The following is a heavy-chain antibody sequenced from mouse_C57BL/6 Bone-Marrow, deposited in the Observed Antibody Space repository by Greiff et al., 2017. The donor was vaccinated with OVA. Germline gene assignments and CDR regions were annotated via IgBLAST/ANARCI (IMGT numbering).Heavy chain of an antibody. Sequence: VQLQQSGAELVRPGASVTLSCKASGYTFTDYEMHWVKQTPVHGLEWIGAIDPETGGTAYNQKFKGKAILTADKSSSTAYMELRSLTSEDSAVYYYTSGYSNCYAMDYWGQGTSVTVSS. J-gene: IGHJ4*01. V-gene: IGHV1-15*01. CDR2: IDPETGGT. CDR3: TSGYSNCYAMDY. D-gene: IGHD2-5*01. CDR1: GYTFTDYE.